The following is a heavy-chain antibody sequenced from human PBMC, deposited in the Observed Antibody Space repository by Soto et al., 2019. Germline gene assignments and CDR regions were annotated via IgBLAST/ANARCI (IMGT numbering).Heavy chain of an antibody. V-gene: IGHV4-4*07. J-gene: IGHJ5*02. CDR2: IDVTGST. Sequence: QVQLQESGPGLVKPSETLTLTCSVSGATISKSFWSWVRKPVGGGLEWMGRIDVTGSTDYNPSPRGRTSMSVDIVKKTFSLRLTAVSAADTGVYYCVRDGSKPLREWFDPWSQGLKVTVAS. D-gene: IGHD3-10*01. CDR3: VRDGSKPLREWFDP. CDR1: GATISKSF.